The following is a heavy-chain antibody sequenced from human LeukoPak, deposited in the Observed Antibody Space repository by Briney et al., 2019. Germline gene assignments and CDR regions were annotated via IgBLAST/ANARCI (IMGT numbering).Heavy chain of an antibody. Sequence: GPAVKVSCKASGRTFSSYAISWVRQAPGQALEWMGRIIPIFGTANYAQNCQGRVTITTDESTSTAYMQLSSLRSEDTAVYYCSRSNIVVVPAATYYYYMDVWGKGTTVTVSS. D-gene: IGHD2-2*01. CDR3: SRSNIVVVPAATYYYYMDV. J-gene: IGHJ6*03. CDR1: GRTFSSYA. CDR2: IIPIFGTA. V-gene: IGHV1-69*05.